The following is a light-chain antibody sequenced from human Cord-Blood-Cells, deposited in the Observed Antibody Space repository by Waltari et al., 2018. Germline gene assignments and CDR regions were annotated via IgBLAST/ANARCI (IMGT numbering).Light chain of an antibody. V-gene: IGKV1-5*03. CDR1: QSISSW. CDR2: KAS. Sequence: DIQMTQSPSTLSASVGDRVTITFRASQSISSWLAWYQQKPGKAPKLLIYKASSLESGVPSRFSGSGSGTEFTLTISSLQPDDFATYYCQQYNSTWTFGQGTKLETK. J-gene: IGKJ1*01. CDR3: QQYNSTWT.